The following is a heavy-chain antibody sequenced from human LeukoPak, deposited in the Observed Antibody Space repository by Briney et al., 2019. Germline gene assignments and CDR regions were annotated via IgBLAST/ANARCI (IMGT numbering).Heavy chain of an antibody. CDR1: GFTFSSYG. CDR2: TKSKTEGGSR. D-gene: IGHD3-10*01. V-gene: IGHV3-15*01. CDR3: TTDYTSGNPY. J-gene: IGHJ4*02. Sequence: GGSLRLSCAASGFTFSSYGMHWVRQAPGKGLEWVGRTKSKTEGGSRDYAAPVKGRFTISRDDSNNILYLQMNSLKSDDTAMYYCTTDYTSGNPYWGQGTLVTVSS.